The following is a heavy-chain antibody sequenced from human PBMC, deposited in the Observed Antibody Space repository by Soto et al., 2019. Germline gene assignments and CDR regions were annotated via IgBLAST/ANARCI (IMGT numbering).Heavy chain of an antibody. CDR2: INHSGST. CDR1: GGSFSGYY. Sequence: KTSETLSLTCAVYGGSFSGYYWSWIRQPPGKGLEWIGEINHSGSTNYNPSLKSRVTISVDTSKNQFSLKLSSVTAADTAVYYCARERGAPIRFVYYFDYWGQGTLVTVSS. D-gene: IGHD3-16*01. V-gene: IGHV4-34*01. CDR3: ARERGAPIRFVYYFDY. J-gene: IGHJ4*02.